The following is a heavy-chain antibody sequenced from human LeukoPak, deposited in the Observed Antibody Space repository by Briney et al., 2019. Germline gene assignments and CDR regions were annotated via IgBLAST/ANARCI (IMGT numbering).Heavy chain of an antibody. J-gene: IGHJ6*02. D-gene: IGHD6-13*01. CDR1: GYTFTGYW. CDR3: ARHQSPFIAAAGTPSYYYGMDV. Sequence: GESLKISCKTSGYTFTGYWIGWVRQMPGKGLEWMGIIYPGDSDTRYSPSFQGQVTISADKSISTAYLQWSSLKASDTAMYYCARHQSPFIAAAGTPSYYYGMDVWGQGTTVTVSS. CDR2: IYPGDSDT. V-gene: IGHV5-51*01.